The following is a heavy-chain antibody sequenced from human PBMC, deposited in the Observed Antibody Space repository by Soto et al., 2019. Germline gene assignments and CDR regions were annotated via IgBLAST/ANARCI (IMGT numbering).Heavy chain of an antibody. V-gene: IGHV1-3*01. Sequence: VASVKVSCTASVYTFTSYAMHWVRQAPGQRLEWMGWINAGNGNTKYSQKFQGRVTITRDTSASTAYMELSSLRSEDTAVYYCARVSSGSYLYYYYYGMDVWGQGTTVTVSS. CDR2: INAGNGNT. D-gene: IGHD3-10*01. CDR1: VYTFTSYA. J-gene: IGHJ6*02. CDR3: ARVSSGSYLYYYYYGMDV.